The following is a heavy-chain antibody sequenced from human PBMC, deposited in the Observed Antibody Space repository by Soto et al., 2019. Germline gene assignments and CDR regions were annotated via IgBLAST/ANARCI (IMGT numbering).Heavy chain of an antibody. J-gene: IGHJ3*02. Sequence: SVKVSCKVSGGSFSSNAISWVRQAPGQGLEWMGGIIPILGSANYAQKFQDRLTITADGSTTTTYMELNSLRSEDAAVYYCASRERVDAFDIWGQGTLVTVSS. CDR3: ASRERVDAFDI. CDR1: GGSFSSNA. D-gene: IGHD1-26*01. CDR2: IIPILGSA. V-gene: IGHV1-69*13.